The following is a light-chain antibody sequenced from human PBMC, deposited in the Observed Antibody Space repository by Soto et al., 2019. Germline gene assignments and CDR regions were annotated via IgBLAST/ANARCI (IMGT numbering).Light chain of an antibody. CDR2: EVT. J-gene: IGLJ1*01. CDR1: SISDHNH. Sequence: QSVLTQPASVSGSPGQSITISCTGTSISDHNHVPWYQHHPGKAPKLIIYEVTNRPSGVSNRFSGSKSGNTASLTISGLQAEDEADYYCGSYTNSGVFGTGTKVTVL. CDR3: GSYTNSGV. V-gene: IGLV2-14*01.